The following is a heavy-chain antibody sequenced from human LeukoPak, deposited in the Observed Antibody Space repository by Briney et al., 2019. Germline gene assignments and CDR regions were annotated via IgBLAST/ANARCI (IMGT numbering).Heavy chain of an antibody. CDR1: GFTFSFHW. Sequence: GGSLRLSCAASGFTFSFHWMTWVRQAPGKGLEWVANIKNDGAVKNYVDSVKGRFTISRDNATNSLYLQMNSLSAEDTAVYYCAKDSYSKGDFWGQGVLVTVSS. J-gene: IGHJ4*02. V-gene: IGHV3-7*01. CDR3: AKDSYSKGDF. D-gene: IGHD6-13*01. CDR2: IKNDGAVK.